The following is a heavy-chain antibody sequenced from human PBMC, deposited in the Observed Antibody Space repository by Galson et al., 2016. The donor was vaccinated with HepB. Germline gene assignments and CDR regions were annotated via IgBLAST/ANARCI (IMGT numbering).Heavy chain of an antibody. D-gene: IGHD4-17*01. CDR2: IFPAISDI. Sequence: QSGAEVKKPGESLKISCQTSGYNFVNLWVGWVRQLPGQGLEWMGAIFPAISDIKYSPSFQGHITISADKSSATAYLRWDSLKASDTALYSCVRLGTTVTTPVVYWGLGTLVTVSS. V-gene: IGHV5-51*01. CDR1: GYNFVNLW. J-gene: IGHJ4*02. CDR3: VRLGTTVTTPVVY.